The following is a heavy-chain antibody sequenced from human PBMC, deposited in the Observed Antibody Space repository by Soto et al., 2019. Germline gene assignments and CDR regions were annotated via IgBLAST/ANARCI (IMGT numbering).Heavy chain of an antibody. CDR1: GFTFRSYA. CDR3: AKSFGPGVVSRYDYYYYGMDV. V-gene: IGHV3-23*01. D-gene: IGHD2-2*01. CDR2: ISGSGGST. Sequence: GGSLRLSCAASGFTFRSYAMSWVRQAPGKGLEWVSAISGSGGSTYYADSVKGRFTISRDNSKNTVHLQMNSLRVEDTAIYYCAKSFGPGVVSRYDYYYYGMDVWGQGTTVTVSS. J-gene: IGHJ6*02.